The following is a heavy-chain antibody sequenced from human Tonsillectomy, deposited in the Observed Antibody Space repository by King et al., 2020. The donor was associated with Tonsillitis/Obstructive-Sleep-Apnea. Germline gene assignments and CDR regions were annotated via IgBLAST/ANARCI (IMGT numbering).Heavy chain of an antibody. D-gene: IGHD2-21*01. Sequence: VQLQESGPGLVKPSETLSLTCTVSGGSVSNIRYYWSWIRQPPGKGLEWIGYIYYSGSTNYNPSLKSRVTISVDTSKNQFSLKLGPVTAADTAVYYCARDLAHSMGSTYVFNPWGQGTLVTVSS. CDR3: ARDLAHSMGSTYVFNP. CDR1: GGSVSNIRYY. V-gene: IGHV4-61*01. CDR2: IYYSGST. J-gene: IGHJ5*02.